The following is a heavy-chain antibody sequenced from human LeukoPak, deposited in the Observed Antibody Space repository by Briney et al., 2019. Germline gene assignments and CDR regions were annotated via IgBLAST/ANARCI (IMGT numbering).Heavy chain of an antibody. CDR1: GGTFTSYG. D-gene: IGHD4-17*01. CDR2: RIPIFGRA. CDR3: ARDHGDPLSFDY. Sequence: AAVKVSCKGSGGTFTSYGISWVRQAPGQGKEWRGGRIPIFGRANYAQKFQGRVTITADESTSTAYMELSSLRSEDTAVYYCARDHGDPLSFDYWGQGTLVTVSS. J-gene: IGHJ4*02. V-gene: IGHV1-69*13.